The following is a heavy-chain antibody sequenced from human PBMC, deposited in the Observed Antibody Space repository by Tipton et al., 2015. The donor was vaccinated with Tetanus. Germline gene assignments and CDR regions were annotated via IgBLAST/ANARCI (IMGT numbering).Heavy chain of an antibody. V-gene: IGHV3-21*01. J-gene: IGHJ4*02. D-gene: IGHD5-12*01. CDR3: ARKGYSYATPRLDN. CDR1: GFTFSTYW. Sequence: SLRLSCAASGFTFSTYWMSWIRQAPGKGLEWVSAISSSSSYIYYADSVKGRFTIFRDNANNSVYLQMYNLGAEDTALYFCARKGYSYATPRLDNWGQGTLVTVSS. CDR2: ISSSSSYI.